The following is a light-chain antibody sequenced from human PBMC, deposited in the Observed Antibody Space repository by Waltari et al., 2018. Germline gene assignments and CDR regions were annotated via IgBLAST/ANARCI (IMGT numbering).Light chain of an antibody. V-gene: IGLV2-14*03. CDR1: SSDVGGYDY. CDR2: DVS. Sequence: QSALTQPASVSGSPGQSITISCTGTSSDVGGYDYVSWYQHHPGRAPTLMIYDVSNRPSGVSDRFPGSKSGNTASLTISGLQTEDEADYYCSSFTRSDTPLYVFGTGTKVTVL. J-gene: IGLJ1*01. CDR3: SSFTRSDTPLYV.